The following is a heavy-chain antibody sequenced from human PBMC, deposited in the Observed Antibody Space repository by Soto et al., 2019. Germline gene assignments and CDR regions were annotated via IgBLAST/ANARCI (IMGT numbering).Heavy chain of an antibody. J-gene: IGHJ5*02. D-gene: IGHD6-13*01. Sequence: PGGSLGLSCAAAGFTFSSYSMNWVRQAPGKGLEWVSYISSSSSTIYYADSVKGRFTISRDNAKNSLYLQMNSLRADHTAVYYFARHPERIAQIGWFDPWGQGTLVTVSS. CDR2: ISSSSSTI. CDR3: ARHPERIAQIGWFDP. CDR1: GFTFSSYS. V-gene: IGHV3-48*01.